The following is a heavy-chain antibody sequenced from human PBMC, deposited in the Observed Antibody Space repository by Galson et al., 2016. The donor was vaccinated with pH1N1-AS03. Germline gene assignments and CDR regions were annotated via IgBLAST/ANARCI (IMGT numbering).Heavy chain of an antibody. D-gene: IGHD1-1*01. Sequence: SLRLSCAASGFNLSDYYMTWIRQAPGKGLEWVSYIRSSGTTIFYADSVEGRFTISRDNAKNSLFLQMNSLRAEDTAVYYCARSYGCTSLDIWGQGTMVTVSS. CDR3: ARSYGCTSLDI. V-gene: IGHV3-11*01. J-gene: IGHJ3*02. CDR1: GFNLSDYY. CDR2: IRSSGTTI.